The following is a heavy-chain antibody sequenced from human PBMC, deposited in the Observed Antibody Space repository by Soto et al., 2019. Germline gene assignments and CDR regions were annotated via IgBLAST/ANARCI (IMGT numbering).Heavy chain of an antibody. CDR3: ARDERSGRFDY. CDR2: IYYSGST. CDR1: GGSISSGGYY. D-gene: IGHD3-3*01. Sequence: PSETLSLTCTVSGGSISSGGYYWSWIRQHPGKGLEWIGYIYYSGSTYYNPSLKSRVTVSVDTSKNQFSLKLSSVTAADTAVYYCARDERSGRFDYWGQGTLVTVSS. V-gene: IGHV4-31*03. J-gene: IGHJ4*02.